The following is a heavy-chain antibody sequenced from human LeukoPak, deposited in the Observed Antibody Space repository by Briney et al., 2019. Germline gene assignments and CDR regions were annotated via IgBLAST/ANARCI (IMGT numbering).Heavy chain of an antibody. V-gene: IGHV3-74*03. CDR3: AKHQYSSGWYLNY. J-gene: IGHJ4*02. D-gene: IGHD6-19*01. CDR2: INSDGSST. Sequence: GGSLRLSCAASGFTFSTYWMYWVSQAPGKGLVWVSRINSDGSSTTYADSVKGRFTISRDNAKNTLYLQMNSLRAEDTAVYYCAKHQYSSGWYLNYWGQGTLVTVSS. CDR1: GFTFSTYW.